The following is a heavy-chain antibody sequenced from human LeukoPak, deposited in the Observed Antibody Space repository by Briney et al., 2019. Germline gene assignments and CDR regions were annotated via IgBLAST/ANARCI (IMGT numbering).Heavy chain of an antibody. Sequence: SVKVSCKASGGTFSSYAISWVRQAPGQGLEWMGGIIPIFGTANYAQKFQGRVTITADESTSTAYMELSSLRSEDTAVYYCASSGGLRYFDWSHMDVWGKGTTVTVS. CDR3: ASSGGLRYFDWSHMDV. J-gene: IGHJ6*03. V-gene: IGHV1-69*13. CDR1: GGTFSSYA. CDR2: IIPIFGTA. D-gene: IGHD3-9*01.